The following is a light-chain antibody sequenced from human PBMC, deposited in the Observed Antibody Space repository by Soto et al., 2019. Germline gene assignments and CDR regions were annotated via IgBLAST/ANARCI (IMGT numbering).Light chain of an antibody. CDR3: QQYNNWPLYT. V-gene: IGKV3-15*01. J-gene: IGKJ2*01. Sequence: EIVLTQSPATLSVSPGERATLSCRASQSISNSLAWYQQKPGQAPRLLIYGASTRATSIPARFSGSGSGTEFTLTISRLQSEDFAVYYCQQYNNWPLYTFGQGTKLEIK. CDR1: QSISNS. CDR2: GAS.